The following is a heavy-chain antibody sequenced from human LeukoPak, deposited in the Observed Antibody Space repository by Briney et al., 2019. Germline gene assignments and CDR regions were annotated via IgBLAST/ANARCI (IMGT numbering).Heavy chain of an antibody. CDR2: ISSSSSTI. CDR1: GFTFSSYS. V-gene: IGHV3-48*04. Sequence: PGGSLRLSCAASGFTFSSYSMNWVRQAPGKGLEWVSYISSSSSTIYYADSVKGRFTISRDNAKNSLYLQMNSLRAEDTAVYYCARDGESVVVVATNNHYYAMDVWGQGTTVTVSS. CDR3: ARDGESVVVVATNNHYYAMDV. J-gene: IGHJ6*02. D-gene: IGHD2-15*01.